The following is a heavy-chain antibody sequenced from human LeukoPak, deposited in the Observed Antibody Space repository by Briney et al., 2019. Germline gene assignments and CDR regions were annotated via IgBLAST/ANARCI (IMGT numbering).Heavy chain of an antibody. CDR2: IYPADSDT. Sequence: GESLKISCKGSGYSFTNYWIAWVRQMPGKGLECMGIIYPADSDTKYSPSFQGQVSFSADKSINTAYLQWSSLKASDTAMYYCARQHSGDYYGYNWLDSWGQGTLVTVSS. V-gene: IGHV5-51*01. CDR1: GYSFTNYW. J-gene: IGHJ5*01. CDR3: ARQHSGDYYGYNWLDS. D-gene: IGHD1-26*01.